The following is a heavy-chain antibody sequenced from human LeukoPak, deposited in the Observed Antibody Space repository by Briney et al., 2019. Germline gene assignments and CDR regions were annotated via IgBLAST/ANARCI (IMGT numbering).Heavy chain of an antibody. Sequence: PSETLSLTCTVSGGSISSSSFYWGWIRQPPGKGLQWIGNIFYSGSTYYNPSLKSRVTISVDTSKNQFSLKLSSVTAEDTAVYYCAKDLRYCSGSRCYWPDGVFDYWGQGTLVTVSS. V-gene: IGHV4-39*07. CDR1: GGSISSSSFY. CDR2: IFYSGST. D-gene: IGHD2-15*01. J-gene: IGHJ4*02. CDR3: AKDLRYCSGSRCYWPDGVFDY.